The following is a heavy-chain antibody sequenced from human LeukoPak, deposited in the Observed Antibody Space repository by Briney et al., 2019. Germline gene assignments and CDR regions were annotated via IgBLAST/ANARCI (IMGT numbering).Heavy chain of an antibody. V-gene: IGHV4-34*01. Sequence: PSETLSLTCAVYGGSFSGYYWSWIRQPPGKGLEWIGEINHSGSTNYNPSLKSRVTISVDTSKNQFSLKLSSVTAADTAVYYCARGLYYYDSSGYYPSIPYYYFYYMDVWGKGTTVTASS. CDR1: GGSFSGYY. D-gene: IGHD3-22*01. J-gene: IGHJ6*03. CDR2: INHSGST. CDR3: ARGLYYYDSSGYYPSIPYYYFYYMDV.